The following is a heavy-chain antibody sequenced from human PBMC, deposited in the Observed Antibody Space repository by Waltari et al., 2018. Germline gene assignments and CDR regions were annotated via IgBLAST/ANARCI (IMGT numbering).Heavy chain of an antibody. CDR2: FDPEDGET. D-gene: IGHD1-20*01. V-gene: IGHV1-24*01. J-gene: IGHJ4*02. CDR1: GYTFTSYD. Sequence: QVQLVQSGAEVKKPGASVKVSCKASGYTFTSYDINWVRQAPGKGLEWMGGFDPEDGETIYAQKFQGRVTMTEDTSTDTAYMELSSLRSEDTAVYYCATDQAGWQRYNYWGQGTLVTVSS. CDR3: ATDQAGWQRYNY.